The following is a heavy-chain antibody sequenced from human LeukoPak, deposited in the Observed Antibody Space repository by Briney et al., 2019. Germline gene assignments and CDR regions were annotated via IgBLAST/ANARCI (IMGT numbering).Heavy chain of an antibody. J-gene: IGHJ4*02. CDR2: FEPEDGET. CDR3: AASSPQNWKTHEY. V-gene: IGHV1-24*01. CDR1: GHTLIALS. Sequence: ASVKVSCKVSGHTLIALSMHWVRQAPGKGVERLGGFEPEDGETIYAQQFQGRVTMTEDTPTDTAYMELSSLRSEDTAVYYCAASSPQNWKTHEYWGQGTLVTVSS. D-gene: IGHD1-1*01.